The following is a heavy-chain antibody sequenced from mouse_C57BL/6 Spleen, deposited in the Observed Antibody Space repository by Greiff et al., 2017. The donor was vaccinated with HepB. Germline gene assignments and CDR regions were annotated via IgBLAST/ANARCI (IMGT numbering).Heavy chain of an antibody. Sequence: EVQLQQSGAELVRPGASVKLSCTASGFNIKDYYMHWVKQRPEQGLEWIGRIDPEDGDTEYAPKFQGKATMTADTSSNTAYLQLSSLTSEDTAVYYCTTDTTVVATKAYWGQGTLVTVSA. D-gene: IGHD1-1*01. CDR2: IDPEDGDT. CDR3: TTDTTVVATKAY. V-gene: IGHV14-1*01. J-gene: IGHJ3*01. CDR1: GFNIKDYY.